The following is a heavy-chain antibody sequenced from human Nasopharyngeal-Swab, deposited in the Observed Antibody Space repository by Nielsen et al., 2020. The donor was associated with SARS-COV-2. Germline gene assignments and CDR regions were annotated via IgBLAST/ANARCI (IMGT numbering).Heavy chain of an antibody. CDR3: ASRGGRWLQPVGYGVDV. J-gene: IGHJ6*02. D-gene: IGHD5-24*01. Sequence: SVKVSCKASGGTFSSYAISWVRQAPGQGLEWMGGIIPIFGTANYAQKFQGGVTITADESTSTAYMELSSLRSEDTAVYYCASRGGRWLQPVGYGVDVWGQGTTVTVSS. CDR1: GGTFSSYA. V-gene: IGHV1-69*13. CDR2: IIPIFGTA.